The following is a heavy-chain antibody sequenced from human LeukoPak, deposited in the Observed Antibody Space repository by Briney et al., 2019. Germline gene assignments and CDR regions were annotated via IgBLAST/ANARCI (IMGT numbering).Heavy chain of an antibody. D-gene: IGHD3-10*01. J-gene: IGHJ5*02. CDR3: ARVALLWFGEFNWFDP. CDR1: GYTFTGYY. CDR2: INPNSGGT. Sequence: GASVKVSCKASGYTFTGYYMHWVRQAPGQGLEWMGWINPNSGGTNYAQKFQGRVTMTRDTSISTAYMELSRLRSDDTAVYYCARVALLWFGEFNWFDPWGQGTLVTVSS. V-gene: IGHV1-2*02.